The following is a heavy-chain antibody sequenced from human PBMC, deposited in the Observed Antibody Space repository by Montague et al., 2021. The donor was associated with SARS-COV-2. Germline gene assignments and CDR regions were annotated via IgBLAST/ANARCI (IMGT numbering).Heavy chain of an antibody. CDR1: SGSISNYY. J-gene: IGHJ6*02. CDR2: ISHTEST. D-gene: IGHD3-16*01. CDR3: ARSVQFAYGLDV. Sequence: SETLSLTCTVSSGSISNYYWSWIRQPPGKGLEWIGFISHTESTNYNPSLESRVSIPIDTSKSQFSLRVRSVTAADTAAYYCARSVQFAYGLDVWGQGTTGTISS. V-gene: IGHV4-59*08.